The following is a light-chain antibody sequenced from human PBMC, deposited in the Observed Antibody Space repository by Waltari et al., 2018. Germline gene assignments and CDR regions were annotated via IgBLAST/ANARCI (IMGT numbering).Light chain of an antibody. CDR3: GTWDTSLNVEL. CDR2: ESN. Sequence: QSVLTQPPSVSAAPGQKVTISCSGSYSNIGNKYVSWYQHLPGTAPKLLIYESNKRPAGIPDRFSGANSGTTATLGITGLQTGDGADYYCGTWDTSLNVELIGGGTKLTVL. J-gene: IGLJ2*01. V-gene: IGLV1-51*01. CDR1: YSNIGNKY.